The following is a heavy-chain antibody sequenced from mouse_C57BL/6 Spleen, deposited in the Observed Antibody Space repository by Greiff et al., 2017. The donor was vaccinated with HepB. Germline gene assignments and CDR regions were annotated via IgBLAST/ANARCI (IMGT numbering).Heavy chain of an antibody. D-gene: IGHD1-1*01. Sequence: VQLQQSGPELVKPGASVKISCKASGYTFTDYYINWVKQRPGQGLEWIGWICPGSGNTKYNEKFKGKATLTVDTSSSTAYMQLSSLTSEDSAVYFCARDYGSSSFDYWGQGTTLTVSS. V-gene: IGHV1-84*01. J-gene: IGHJ2*01. CDR1: GYTFTDYY. CDR3: ARDYGSSSFDY. CDR2: ICPGSGNT.